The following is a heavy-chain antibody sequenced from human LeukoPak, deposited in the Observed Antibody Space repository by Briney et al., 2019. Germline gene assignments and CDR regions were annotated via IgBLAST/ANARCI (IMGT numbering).Heavy chain of an antibody. V-gene: IGHV4-4*07. J-gene: IGHJ6*03. Sequence: SETLSLTCTVSGGSISSYYWSWIRQPAGKGLEWIGRIYTSGSTNYNPSLKSRVTMSVDTSKNQFSLKLSSVTAADTAVYYCARDRPVGYGNYYYYYMDVWGKGTTVTVSS. CDR1: GGSISSYY. CDR2: IYTSGST. CDR3: ARDRPVGYGNYYYYYMDV. D-gene: IGHD5-18*01.